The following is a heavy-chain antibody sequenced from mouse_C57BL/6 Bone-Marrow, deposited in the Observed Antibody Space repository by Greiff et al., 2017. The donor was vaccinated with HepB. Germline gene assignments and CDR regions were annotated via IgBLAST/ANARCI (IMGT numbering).Heavy chain of an antibody. D-gene: IGHD1-1*01. V-gene: IGHV5-9*01. CDR3: ARPGSSLFAY. CDR2: ISGGGGNT. J-gene: IGHJ3*01. CDR1: GFTFSSYT. Sequence: EVKVVESGGGLVKPGGSLKLSCAASGFTFSSYTMSWVRQTPEKRLEWVATISGGGGNTYYPDSVKGRFTISRDNAKNTLYLQMSSLRSEDTALYYCARPGSSLFAYWGQGTLVTVSA.